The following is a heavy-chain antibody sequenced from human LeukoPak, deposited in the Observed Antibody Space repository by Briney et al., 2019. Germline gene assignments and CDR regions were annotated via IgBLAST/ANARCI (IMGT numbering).Heavy chain of an antibody. CDR2: ISGSGGST. V-gene: IGHV3-23*01. CDR1: GFTFSSYG. CDR3: AKGGRITMVRGVISTDY. D-gene: IGHD3-10*01. Sequence: GGSLRLSCAASGFTFSSYGMSWVRQAPGKGLEWVSAISGSGGSTYYADSVKGRFTISRDNSKNTLYLQMNSLRAEDTAVYYCAKGGRITMVRGVISTDYWGQGTLVTVSS. J-gene: IGHJ4*02.